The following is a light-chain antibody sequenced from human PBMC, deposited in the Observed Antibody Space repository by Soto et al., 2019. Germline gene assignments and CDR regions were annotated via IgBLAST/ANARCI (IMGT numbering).Light chain of an antibody. CDR2: DAS. Sequence: DIQMTQSPSSLSASVGDRVTITCQASQYISNYLNWYQQKPGKAPKLLIYDASKLETGVPSRFSGSGSGTDFTFTISSLQPEDIATYYCQQYDNLPYTFGQGTKLEIK. CDR3: QQYDNLPYT. V-gene: IGKV1-33*01. J-gene: IGKJ2*01. CDR1: QYISNY.